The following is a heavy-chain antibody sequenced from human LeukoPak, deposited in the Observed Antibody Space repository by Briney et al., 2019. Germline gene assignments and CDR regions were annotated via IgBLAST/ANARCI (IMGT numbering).Heavy chain of an antibody. Sequence: GGSLRLSCAASGFTFSSYSMNWVRQAPGKGLEWVSSISSSSSYIYYADSVKGRFTISRDNAKNSLYLQMNSLRAEDTAVYYCARDSGPMVVATVGDYWGQGTLVTVSS. V-gene: IGHV3-21*01. CDR1: GFTFSSYS. CDR2: ISSSSSYI. J-gene: IGHJ4*02. D-gene: IGHD2-15*01. CDR3: ARDSGPMVVATVGDY.